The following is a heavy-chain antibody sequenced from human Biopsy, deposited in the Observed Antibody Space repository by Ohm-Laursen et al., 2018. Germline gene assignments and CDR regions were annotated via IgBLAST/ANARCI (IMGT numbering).Heavy chain of an antibody. CDR2: VYYTGST. J-gene: IGHJ2*01. CDR1: GDSISSYY. V-gene: IGHV4-59*01. Sequence: TLSLTCTVSGDSISSYYWSWIRQPPGKGLQWIGYVYYTGSTDYNPSLQSRVTISVDTSKNHFSLRLRSVTPADTAIYYCARDRGYYSDGTVPGYFDLWGRGTLVTVSS. D-gene: IGHD3-22*01. CDR3: ARDRGYYSDGTVPGYFDL.